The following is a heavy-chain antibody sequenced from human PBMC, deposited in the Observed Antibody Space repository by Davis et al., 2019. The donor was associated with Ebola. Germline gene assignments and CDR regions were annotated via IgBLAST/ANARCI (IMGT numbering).Heavy chain of an antibody. CDR1: GFTFSSYT. V-gene: IGHV3-23*01. J-gene: IGHJ5*02. Sequence: GESLKISCAASGFTFSSYTMNWVRQVPGKGLEWVSAISGSGGSTYYTDSVKGRFTISRDNSKNTVYLQMNSLTTEDTAIYYCAGLDWNHWGPGALITVSS. CDR2: ISGSGGST. D-gene: IGHD3/OR15-3a*01. CDR3: AGLDWNH.